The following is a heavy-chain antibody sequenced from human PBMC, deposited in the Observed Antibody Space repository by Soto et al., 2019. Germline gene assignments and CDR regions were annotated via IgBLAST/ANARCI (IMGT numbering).Heavy chain of an antibody. CDR3: ARGRGRYSSGWSWFDP. CDR2: IFQSGST. CDR1: VGTIRSPDW. J-gene: IGHJ5*02. D-gene: IGHD6-19*01. V-gene: IGHV4-4*02. Sequence: SETLSLTCGVSVGTIRSPDWWTWVRQPPGKGLEWIGEIFQSGSTNYTPSLESRVTISVDKSKNQFSLTLTSVTAADTAVYFCARGRGRYSSGWSWFDPWGQGSLVTVSS.